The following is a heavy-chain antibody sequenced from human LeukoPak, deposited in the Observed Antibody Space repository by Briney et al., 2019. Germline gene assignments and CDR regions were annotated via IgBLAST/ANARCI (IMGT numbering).Heavy chain of an antibody. Sequence: ASVKVSCKASGYTFSGYYIHWVRQAPGQGLEWMGWINPNTGGTKYAQRFQDRVTMTRDTSTSTAYMEVSRLRYDDTAVYYCARPLRVMIRGAAFRASSDFDPWGQGTLVTVSS. CDR3: ARPLRVMIRGAAFRASSDFDP. CDR1: GYTFSGYY. J-gene: IGHJ5*02. D-gene: IGHD3-10*01. V-gene: IGHV1-2*02. CDR2: INPNTGGT.